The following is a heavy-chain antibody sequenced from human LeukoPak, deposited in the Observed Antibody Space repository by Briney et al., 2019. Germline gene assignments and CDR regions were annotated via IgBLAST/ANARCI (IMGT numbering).Heavy chain of an antibody. CDR1: GFTFSTYS. CDR3: ARDSGLSGSPLDY. Sequence: GGSLRLSCAASGFTFSTYSMNWVRQAPGKGLEWVSVIYSGGSTYYADSVKGRFTISRDNSKNTLYLQMNSLRAEDTAVYYCARDSGLSGSPLDYWGQGTLVTVSS. D-gene: IGHD1-26*01. CDR2: IYSGGST. J-gene: IGHJ4*02. V-gene: IGHV3-53*01.